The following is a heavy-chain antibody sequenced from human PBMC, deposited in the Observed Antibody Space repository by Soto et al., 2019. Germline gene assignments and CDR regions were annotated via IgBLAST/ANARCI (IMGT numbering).Heavy chain of an antibody. J-gene: IGHJ5*02. CDR3: ARGGATYYDYVWGARAYNWFDP. CDR1: GGSFSGYY. Sequence: SETLYLTCAVYGGSFSGYYWRXIRQPPGKGLEWNGEINHSGSTNYNPSLKSRVTISVDTSKNQFSLKLSSVTAADTAVYYCARGGATYYDYVWGARAYNWFDPWGQGTLVTVSS. D-gene: IGHD3-16*01. V-gene: IGHV4-34*01. CDR2: INHSGST.